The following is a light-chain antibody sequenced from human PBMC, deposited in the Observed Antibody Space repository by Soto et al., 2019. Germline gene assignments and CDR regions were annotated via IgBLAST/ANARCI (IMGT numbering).Light chain of an antibody. Sequence: EIVLIQSPATLSLSPGGRATLSCRASQSVSSYLAWYQQKPGQAPRLLNYDASNRATGIPARFSGSGSGTDFTVTISSLEPEDFVVYYCQQRSNFFGPGTEVDIK. J-gene: IGKJ3*01. CDR2: DAS. CDR1: QSVSSY. V-gene: IGKV3-11*01. CDR3: QQRSNF.